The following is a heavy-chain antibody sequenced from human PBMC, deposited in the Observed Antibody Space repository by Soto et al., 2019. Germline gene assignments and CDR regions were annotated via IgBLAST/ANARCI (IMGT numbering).Heavy chain of an antibody. J-gene: IGHJ4*02. CDR2: IYYSGST. CDR3: ARSYGDYINFDY. CDR1: GGSISSYY. Sequence: PSATLSLTCTVSGGSISSYYWSWIRQSPGKGLEWIGYIYYSGSTNYNPSLKSRVTISVDTSKNQFSLKLSSVTVADTAVYYCARSYGDYINFDYWGQGTLVTVSS. D-gene: IGHD4-17*01. V-gene: IGHV4-59*01.